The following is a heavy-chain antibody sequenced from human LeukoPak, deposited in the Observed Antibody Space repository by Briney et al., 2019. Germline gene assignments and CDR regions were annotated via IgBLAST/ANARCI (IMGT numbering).Heavy chain of an antibody. CDR2: MNPNSGNT. J-gene: IGHJ5*02. CDR3: ARVYSYYDFWSGSNWFDP. CDR1: GYTFTSYD. V-gene: IGHV1-8*01. D-gene: IGHD3-3*01. Sequence: TSVKVSCKASGYTFTSYDINWVRQATGQGLEWMGWMNPNSGNTGYAQKFQGRVTMTRNTSISTAYMELSSLRSEDTAVYYCARVYSYYDFWSGSNWFDPWGREPWSPSPQ.